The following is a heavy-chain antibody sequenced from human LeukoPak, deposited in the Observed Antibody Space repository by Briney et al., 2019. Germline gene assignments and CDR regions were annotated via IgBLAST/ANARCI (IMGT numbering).Heavy chain of an antibody. CDR1: GLTFSNAW. CDR2: IKRKTDGETT. V-gene: IGHV3-15*01. J-gene: IGHJ4*02. CDR3: ATASSGLFY. D-gene: IGHD3-16*01. Sequence: PGGSLRLSCAASGLTFSNAWMSWVRQAPGEGLEWVGRIKRKTDGETTEYVAPGKGRFTISRDDSKNTLYLQMNSLKTEDTGVYYWATASSGLFYWGQGTLVTVSS.